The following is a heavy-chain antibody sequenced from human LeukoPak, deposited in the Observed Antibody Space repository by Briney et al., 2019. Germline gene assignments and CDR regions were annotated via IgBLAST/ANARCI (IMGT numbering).Heavy chain of an antibody. CDR2: IYTSGST. D-gene: IGHD3-10*01. V-gene: IGHV4-4*09. J-gene: IGHJ5*02. CDR1: GGSISSYY. CDR3: ARGDYYGSGSYYNWFDP. Sequence: PSETLSLTCTVSGGSISSYYWSWIRQPPGKGLEWIGYIYTSGSTNYNPSLKSRVTISLDTSKNQFSLKLSSVTAADTAVYYCARGDYYGSGSYYNWFDPWGQGTLVTVSS.